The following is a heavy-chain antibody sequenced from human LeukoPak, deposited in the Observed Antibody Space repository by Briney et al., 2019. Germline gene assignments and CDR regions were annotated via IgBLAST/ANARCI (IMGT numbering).Heavy chain of an antibody. CDR2: IKQDRSEK. CDR1: GFTFSNYW. CDR3: ATVSPPRYYYDTGGY. Sequence: TGGSLRLSCAAFGFTFSNYWMNWVRQAPGKGLEWVANIKQDRSEKYYVDSVKGRFTISRDNAKNSLYLQMNSLRDEDTAVYYCATVSPPRYYYDTGGYWGQGTLVTVSS. D-gene: IGHD3-22*01. J-gene: IGHJ4*02. V-gene: IGHV3-7*01.